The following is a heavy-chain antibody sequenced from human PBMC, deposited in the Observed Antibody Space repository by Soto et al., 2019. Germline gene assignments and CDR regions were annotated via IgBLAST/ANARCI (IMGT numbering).Heavy chain of an antibody. V-gene: IGHV1-69*01. Sequence: QVQLVQSGAEVKKPGSSVKVSCKASGGTFSSYAISWVRQAPGQGLEWMGGIIPIFGTANYAQKCQGRVTITAYESTNTAYMGLSSLRSEDTAVYYCARGPQGWYFDLWGRGTLVTVSS. CDR2: IIPIFGTA. CDR3: ARGPQGWYFDL. J-gene: IGHJ2*01. CDR1: GGTFSSYA.